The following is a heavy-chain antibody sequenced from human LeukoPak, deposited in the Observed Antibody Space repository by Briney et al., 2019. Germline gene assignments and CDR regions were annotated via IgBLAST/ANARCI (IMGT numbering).Heavy chain of an antibody. Sequence: ASVKVSCKASGYTFTSYDINWVRQATGQGLEWMGWMNPNSGNTGYAQKFQGRVTITRNTSISTAYMELSSLRSEDTAVYYCARWSSSWAEDYWGQGTLVTVSS. J-gene: IGHJ4*02. CDR3: ARWSSSWAEDY. V-gene: IGHV1-8*03. CDR1: GYTFTSYD. CDR2: MNPNSGNT. D-gene: IGHD6-13*01.